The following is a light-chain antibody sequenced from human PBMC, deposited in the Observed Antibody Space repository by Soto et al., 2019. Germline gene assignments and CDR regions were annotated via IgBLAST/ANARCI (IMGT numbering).Light chain of an antibody. Sequence: DIVMTQSPLSLPVTPGEPASISCRSSQSLLHSDGYNYLDWYLQKPGQSPQLLIYLTSKRASGIPDRFSGGGSGTDFILKISRVEAGDVGFYYCMQGLQPPPTFGPGTKVHIK. CDR3: MQGLQPPPT. J-gene: IGKJ3*01. CDR2: LTS. CDR1: QSLLHSDGYNY. V-gene: IGKV2-28*01.